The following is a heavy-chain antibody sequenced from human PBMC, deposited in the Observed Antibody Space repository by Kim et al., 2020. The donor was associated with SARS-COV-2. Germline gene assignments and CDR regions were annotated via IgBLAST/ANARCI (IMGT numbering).Heavy chain of an antibody. CDR1: GGSISSSNW. CDR3: ARDAARGLSDFWSGYYIRWYFDL. CDR2: LYHSGST. Sequence: SETLSLTCAVSGGSISSSNWWSWVRQPPGKGLECIGELYHSGSTNYNPSLKCRVSISVDKSKNQFSLKLSSVTAADKAVYYCARDAARGLSDFWSGYYIRWYFDLWGRGTLVTVSS. V-gene: IGHV4-4*02. J-gene: IGHJ2*01. D-gene: IGHD3-3*01.